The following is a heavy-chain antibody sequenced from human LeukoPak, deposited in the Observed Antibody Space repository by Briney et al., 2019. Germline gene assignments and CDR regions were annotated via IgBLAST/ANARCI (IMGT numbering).Heavy chain of an antibody. CDR1: GGSISSGDYY. CDR2: IYYSGTT. J-gene: IGHJ6*02. V-gene: IGHV4-39*07. CDR3: ARGPPFRRDGYNRYYYYYGMDV. Sequence: SETLSLTCTVSGGSISSGDYYWAWIRQPPGKGLEWIGSIYYSGTTYYNPSLKSRVTISVDTSKNQFSLKLSSVTAADTAVYYCARGPPFRRDGYNRYYYYYGMDVWGQGTTVTVSS. D-gene: IGHD5-12*01.